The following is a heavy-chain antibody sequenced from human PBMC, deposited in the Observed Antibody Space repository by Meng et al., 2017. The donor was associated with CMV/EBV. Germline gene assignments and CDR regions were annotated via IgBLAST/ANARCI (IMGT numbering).Heavy chain of an antibody. CDR2: IYYSGST. V-gene: IGHV4-30-4*08. J-gene: IGHJ3*02. Sequence: QVQAEEAGPGLVKPSQTLSLTCTVSGGSISSGDYYWSWIRQPPGKGLEWIGYIYYSGSTYYNPSLKSRVTISVDTSKNQFSLKLSSVTAADTAVYYCARDLPIVVGAFDIWGQGTMVTVSS. D-gene: IGHD3-22*01. CDR3: ARDLPIVVGAFDI. CDR1: GGSISSGDYY.